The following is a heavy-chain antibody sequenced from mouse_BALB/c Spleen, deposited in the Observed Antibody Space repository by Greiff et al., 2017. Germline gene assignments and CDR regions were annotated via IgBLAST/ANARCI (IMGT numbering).Heavy chain of an antibody. Sequence: EVQLQESGGGLVKPGGSLKLSCAASGFTFSSYAMSWVRQTPEKRLEWVATISSGGSYTYYPDSVKGRFTISRDNAKNTLYLQMSSLRSEDTAMYYCARHFITTVVDYWGQGTTLTVSS. D-gene: IGHD1-1*01. V-gene: IGHV5-9-3*01. J-gene: IGHJ2*01. CDR2: ISSGGSYT. CDR1: GFTFSSYA. CDR3: ARHFITTVVDY.